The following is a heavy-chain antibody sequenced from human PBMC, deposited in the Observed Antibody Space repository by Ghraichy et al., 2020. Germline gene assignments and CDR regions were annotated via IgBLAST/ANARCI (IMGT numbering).Heavy chain of an antibody. CDR3: ARHLAPDQYYYYMDV. CDR1: GYSFTSYW. V-gene: IGHV5-51*01. J-gene: IGHJ6*03. D-gene: IGHD2-2*01. CDR2: IYPGDSDT. Sequence: GESLNISCKGSGYSFTSYWVGWVRQMPGKGLEWMGIIYPGDSDTRYSPSFQGQVTISADKSISTAYLQWSSLKASDTAMYYCARHLAPDQYYYYMDVWGKGTTVTVSS.